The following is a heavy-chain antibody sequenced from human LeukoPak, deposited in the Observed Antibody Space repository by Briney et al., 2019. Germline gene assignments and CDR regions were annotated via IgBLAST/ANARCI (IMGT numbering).Heavy chain of an antibody. Sequence: PGGSLRLSCAASGFTFSSYWMHWARQAPGKGLEWVSRINEDASIITYADSVKGRFIISRDNTKNSLYLQMNSLRAEDTAVYYCVRDLILVWTPGDDFDFWGQGTLVTVSS. D-gene: IGHD3-16*01. V-gene: IGHV3-74*01. CDR1: GFTFSSYW. J-gene: IGHJ4*02. CDR3: VRDLILVWTPGDDFDF. CDR2: INEDASII.